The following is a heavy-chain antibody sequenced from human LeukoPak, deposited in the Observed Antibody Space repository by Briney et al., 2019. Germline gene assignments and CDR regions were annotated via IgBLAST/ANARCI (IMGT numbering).Heavy chain of an antibody. J-gene: IGHJ4*02. CDR3: AKVYDSSGWYSFDY. V-gene: IGHV3-23*01. D-gene: IGHD6-19*01. Sequence: GGSLRLSCAASGFTFSSYAMSCVRQAPGKGLEWVSAISGSGGSTYYADSVKGRFTISRDNSKNTLYLQMNSLRAEDTAVYYCAKVYDSSGWYSFDYWGQGTLVTVSS. CDR1: GFTFSSYA. CDR2: ISGSGGST.